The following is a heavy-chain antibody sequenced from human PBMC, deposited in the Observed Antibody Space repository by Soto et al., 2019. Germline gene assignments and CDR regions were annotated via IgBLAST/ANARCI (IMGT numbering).Heavy chain of an antibody. CDR3: ASPRPGYTSAFDI. CDR2: ISSSSGNI. J-gene: IGHJ3*02. V-gene: IGHV3-21*01. Sequence: EVQLVESGGGLVKAGGSLRLSCAASGFTFSAYSMNWVRQAPGKGLEWVASISSSSGNIYYADSVKGRFTISRDNAKNALYLQMNSLRAEDTAVYYCASPRPGYTSAFDIWGQGTMVTVSS. D-gene: IGHD5-18*01. CDR1: GFTFSAYS.